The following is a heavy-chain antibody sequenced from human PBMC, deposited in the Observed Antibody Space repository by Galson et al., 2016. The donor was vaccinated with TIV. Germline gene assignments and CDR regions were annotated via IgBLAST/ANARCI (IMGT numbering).Heavy chain of an antibody. J-gene: IGHJ4*02. CDR3: SKTYLMDVILVPKYFDY. D-gene: IGHD2/OR15-2a*01. CDR2: IRSETYGGTT. V-gene: IGHV3-49*04. Sequence: SLRLSCAGSGFMFGDYGVTWVRQAPGKGLEWVGLIRSETYGGTTEYAASVKGRFTISRDDSKSIAYLQMDRLKTEDTAVYYCSKTYLMDVILVPKYFDYWGQGTLLTVSS. CDR1: GFMFGDYG.